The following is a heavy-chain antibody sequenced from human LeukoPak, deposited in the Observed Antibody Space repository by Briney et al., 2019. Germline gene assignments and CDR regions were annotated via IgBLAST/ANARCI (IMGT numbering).Heavy chain of an antibody. J-gene: IGHJ3*02. CDR2: ISSSGSTI. V-gene: IGHV3-48*04. D-gene: IGHD3-22*01. CDR1: GFTFSSYS. CDR3: ARGDSSGYYFVGNAFDI. Sequence: GGSLRLSCAASGFTFSSYSMNWVRQAPGKGLEWVSYISSSGSTIYYADSVKGRFTISRDNAKNSLYLQMNSLRAEDTAVYYCARGDSSGYYFVGNAFDIWGQGTMVTVSS.